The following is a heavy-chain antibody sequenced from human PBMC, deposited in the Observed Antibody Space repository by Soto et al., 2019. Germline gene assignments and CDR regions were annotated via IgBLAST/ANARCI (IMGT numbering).Heavy chain of an antibody. CDR2: ISHLEST. D-gene: IGHD5-12*01. CDR1: GASISYGGFS. Sequence: PSETLSLTCTVSGASISYGGFSWSWIRQSPGKGLEWIGYISHLESTYFHPSFKSRLTMSIDRTRNQFSLKLSSVTAADMAVYYCARGGGYDYFDYWARESWSPSPQ. CDR3: ARGGGYDYFDY. J-gene: IGHJ4*02. V-gene: IGHV4-30-2*06.